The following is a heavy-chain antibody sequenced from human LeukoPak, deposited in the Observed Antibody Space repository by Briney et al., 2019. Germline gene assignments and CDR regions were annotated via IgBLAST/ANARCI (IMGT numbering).Heavy chain of an antibody. D-gene: IGHD2-15*01. CDR3: ARLPRRVVVAATTPFDY. CDR2: IYHSGST. CDR1: GGSISSGGYY. V-gene: IGHV4-30-2*01. Sequence: SQTLSLTCTVSGGSISSGGYYWSWIRQPPGKGLEWIGYIYHSGSTYYNPSLKSRVTISVDTSKNQFSLKLSSVTAADTAVYYCARLPRRVVVAATTPFDYWGQGTLVTVSS. J-gene: IGHJ4*02.